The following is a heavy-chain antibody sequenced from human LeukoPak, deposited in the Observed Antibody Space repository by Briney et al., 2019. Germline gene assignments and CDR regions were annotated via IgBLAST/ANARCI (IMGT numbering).Heavy chain of an antibody. J-gene: IGHJ4*02. D-gene: IGHD2-8*01. V-gene: IGHV4-34*01. CDR3: ARGRPLIYGY. Sequence: PSETLSLTCAVYGGSFSGYYWSWIRQPPGKGLEWIGEINHSGSTNYNPSLKSRVTISVDTSKNQFSLKLSSVTAADTAVYYCARGRPLIYGYWGQGTLVTVSS. CDR1: GGSFSGYY. CDR2: INHSGST.